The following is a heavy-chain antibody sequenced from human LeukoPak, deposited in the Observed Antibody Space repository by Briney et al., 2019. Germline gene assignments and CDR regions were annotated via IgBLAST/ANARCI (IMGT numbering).Heavy chain of an antibody. CDR2: ISYDGSNK. J-gene: IGHJ3*02. CDR1: GFTFSSYG. D-gene: IGHD3-10*01. Sequence: GGSLRLSCAASGFTFSSYGMHWVRQAPGKGLEWVAVISYDGSNKYYADSVKGRFTISRDSSKNTLYLQMNSLRAEDTAVYYCANALLYYYGSGSYFRVDAFDIWGQGTMVTVSS. V-gene: IGHV3-30*18. CDR3: ANALLYYYGSGSYFRVDAFDI.